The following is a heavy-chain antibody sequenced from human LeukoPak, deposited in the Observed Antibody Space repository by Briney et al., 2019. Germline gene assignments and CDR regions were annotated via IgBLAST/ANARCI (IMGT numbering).Heavy chain of an antibody. CDR2: IYPGDSDT. CDR3: ARYYFWTGSYFFDY. D-gene: IGHD3/OR15-3a*01. Sequence: GESLKISGMTSGFTFTTHWIAWVRQMPGKGLELMGIIYPGDSDTNYSPSFQGQVTISADKSSNTAYLQWSSLKASDTAIYYCARYYFWTGSYFFDYWGQGTLVTVSS. V-gene: IGHV5-51*01. CDR1: GFTFTTHW. J-gene: IGHJ4*02.